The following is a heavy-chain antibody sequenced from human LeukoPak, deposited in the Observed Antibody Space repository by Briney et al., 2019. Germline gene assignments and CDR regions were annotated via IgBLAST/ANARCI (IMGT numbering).Heavy chain of an antibody. Sequence: PGGSLRLSCAASGFTFSDYYISSSGSTIYYADSVKGRFTISRDNAKNSLYLQMNSLRAEDTAVYYCARDGRKNSGSNLFDYWGQGTLVTVSS. CDR2: SSSGSTI. J-gene: IGHJ4*02. V-gene: IGHV3-11*04. D-gene: IGHD3-10*01. CDR1: GFTFSDYY. CDR3: ARDGRKNSGSNLFDY.